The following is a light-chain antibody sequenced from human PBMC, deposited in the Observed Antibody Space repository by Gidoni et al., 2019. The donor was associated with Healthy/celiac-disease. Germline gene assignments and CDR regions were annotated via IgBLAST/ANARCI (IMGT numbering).Light chain of an antibody. CDR2: LGS. CDR3: MQALQTPFT. Sequence: VMTQSPLSLLVTPGEPASISCRSSQSLLHSNGYNYLDWYLQKPGQSPQLLIYLGSNRASGVPDRFSGSGSGTDFTLKISRVEAEDVGVYYCMQALQTPFTFGPGTKVDIK. V-gene: IGKV2-28*01. J-gene: IGKJ3*01. CDR1: QSLLHSNGYNY.